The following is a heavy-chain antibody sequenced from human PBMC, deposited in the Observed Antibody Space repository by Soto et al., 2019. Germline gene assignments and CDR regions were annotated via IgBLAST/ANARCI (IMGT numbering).Heavy chain of an antibody. Sequence: GASVKVSCKASGYTFTSYYMHWVRQAPGQGLEWMGWINPNSGGTNYAQKFQGWVTMTRDTSISTAYMELSRLRSDDTAVYYCARDLGWGYDILTGYYTSSYYYGMDVWGQGTTVTVSS. CDR2: INPNSGGT. J-gene: IGHJ6*02. CDR1: GYTFTSYY. V-gene: IGHV1-2*04. D-gene: IGHD3-9*01. CDR3: ARDLGWGYDILTGYYTSSYYYGMDV.